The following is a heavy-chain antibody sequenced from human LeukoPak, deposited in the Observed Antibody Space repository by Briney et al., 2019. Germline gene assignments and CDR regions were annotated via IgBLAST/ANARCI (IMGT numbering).Heavy chain of an antibody. V-gene: IGHV3-7*01. J-gene: IGHJ4*02. Sequence: GESLRLSCVASGFTFSDYWMSWVRQAPGKGLEWVANIKQEGSEKNYVDSVKGRFTISRDNAKNSLYLQMNSLRAEDTAVYYCASYYYGSGSFYFPFRYWGQGTLVTVSS. D-gene: IGHD3-10*01. CDR3: ASYYYGSGSFYFPFRY. CDR2: IKQEGSEK. CDR1: GFTFSDYW.